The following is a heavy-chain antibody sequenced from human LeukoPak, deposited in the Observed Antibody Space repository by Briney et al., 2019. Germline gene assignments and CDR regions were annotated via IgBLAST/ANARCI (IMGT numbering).Heavy chain of an antibody. CDR1: GFTFSSYT. V-gene: IGHV3-64*01. CDR3: ARDRIPSRDYPNNWFDP. Sequence: QAGGSLRLSCAASGFTFSSYTMHWVRQAPGKGLEYVSAISSDGGSTYYANSVKGRFTISRDNSKNTLYLQMGSLRAEDMAVYYCARDRIPSRDYPNNWFDPWGQGTLVTVSS. D-gene: IGHD4-17*01. J-gene: IGHJ5*02. CDR2: ISSDGGST.